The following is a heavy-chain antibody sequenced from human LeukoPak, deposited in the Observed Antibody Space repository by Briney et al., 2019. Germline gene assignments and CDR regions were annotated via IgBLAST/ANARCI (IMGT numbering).Heavy chain of an antibody. D-gene: IGHD2/OR15-2a*01. Sequence: GGXLRLSCAASGFTFSSYWMSWVRQAPGKGLEGVAHIKQDGSEKNYVDSVKGGFTISRDNAKNSLYLQMNSLRAEDTAVYYCARDLLPSFDYWGQGTLVTVSS. V-gene: IGHV3-7*01. CDR2: IKQDGSEK. CDR1: GFTFSSYW. CDR3: ARDLLPSFDY. J-gene: IGHJ4*02.